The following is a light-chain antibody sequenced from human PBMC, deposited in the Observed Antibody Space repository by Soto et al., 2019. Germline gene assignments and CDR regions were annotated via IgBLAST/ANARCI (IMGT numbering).Light chain of an antibody. CDR2: SAS. CDR3: LQLNRYPLT. Sequence: DIQLTQSASFLSASVGDRVTITCRASQGISNYLAWYQQKPGKAPELLVYSASTLQSGVPSRFSGGGSETEFSLTIGTLQPEDFATYYCLQLNRYPLTFGRGTKVDIK. V-gene: IGKV1-9*01. CDR1: QGISNY. J-gene: IGKJ4*01.